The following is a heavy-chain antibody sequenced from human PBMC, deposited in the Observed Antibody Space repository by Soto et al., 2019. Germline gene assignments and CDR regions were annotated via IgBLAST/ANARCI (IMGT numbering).Heavy chain of an antibody. V-gene: IGHV4-4*09. J-gene: IGHJ3*01. CDR2: INHSGTA. Sequence: QVQLQESGPGLVKPSETLSLTCSVSGDSISNYYWSWIRQTPGKRLEWIGSINHSGTANYNPSLNSRGAFSVDTSKNHLSLKLSSVTAADTGIYYCATHVAVVLPVASAGFHLWGQGTMVTVSS. CDR1: GDSISNYY. D-gene: IGHD2-2*01. CDR3: ATHVAVVLPVASAGFHL.